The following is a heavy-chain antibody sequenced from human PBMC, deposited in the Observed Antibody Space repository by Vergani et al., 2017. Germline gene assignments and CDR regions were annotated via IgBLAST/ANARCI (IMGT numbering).Heavy chain of an antibody. D-gene: IGHD6-19*01. CDR1: GFTFSSYA. V-gene: IGHV3-23*03. J-gene: IGHJ4*02. Sequence: EVQLVESGGGLVKPGGSLRLSCAASGFTFSSYAMSWVRQAPGKGLEWVSVIYSGGSSTYYADSVKGRFTISRDNSKNTLYLQMNSLRAEDTAVYYCAKDTAVAGNGRYYFDYWGQGTLVTVSS. CDR3: AKDTAVAGNGRYYFDY. CDR2: IYSGGSST.